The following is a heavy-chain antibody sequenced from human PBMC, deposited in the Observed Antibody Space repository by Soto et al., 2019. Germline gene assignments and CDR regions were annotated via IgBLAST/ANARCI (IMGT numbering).Heavy chain of an antibody. CDR2: IYTAGGT. J-gene: IGHJ5*02. D-gene: IGHD2-2*01. Sequence: GGSLRLSCAASEFTVSNTYMTWVRQPPGKGLECVSVIYTAGGTNYADSVKGRFIISRDNSKNTLYLQMNSLRAEDTAVYYCARALPVAKGGFDPWGQGTLVTVSS. CDR3: ARALPVAKGGFDP. V-gene: IGHV3-53*01. CDR1: EFTVSNTY.